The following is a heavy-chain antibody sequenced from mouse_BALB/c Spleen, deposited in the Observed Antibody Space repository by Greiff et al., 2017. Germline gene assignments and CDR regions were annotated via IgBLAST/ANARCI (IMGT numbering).Heavy chain of an antibody. Sequence: EVQRVASGGGLVQPGGSLRLSCATSGFTLTDYYMSWVRQPPGKALEWLGFIRNKANGYTTEYSASVKGRFTISRDNSQSILYLQMNTLRAEDSATYYCARDTWFAYWGQGTLVTVSA. V-gene: IGHV7-3*02. CDR1: GFTLTDYY. CDR3: ARDTWFAY. J-gene: IGHJ3*01. CDR2: IRNKANGYTT.